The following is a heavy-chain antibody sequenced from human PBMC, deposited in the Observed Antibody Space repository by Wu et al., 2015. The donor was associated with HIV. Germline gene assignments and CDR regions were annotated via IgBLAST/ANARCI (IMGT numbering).Heavy chain of an antibody. CDR2: VIPMFSTS. Sequence: QVQLVQSGAEVKKPGSSVKISCKTSGGTFDNYAINWVRQAPGQGLEWVGRVIPMFSTSDYARKLQGRVTITADGSTSTAYMELSSLRSDDTAVYYCAREECSGGSCYPSLYGMDVWGQGTTVTVSS. J-gene: IGHJ6*02. V-gene: IGHV1-69*13. D-gene: IGHD2-15*01. CDR1: GGTFDNYA. CDR3: AREECSGGSCYPSLYGMDV.